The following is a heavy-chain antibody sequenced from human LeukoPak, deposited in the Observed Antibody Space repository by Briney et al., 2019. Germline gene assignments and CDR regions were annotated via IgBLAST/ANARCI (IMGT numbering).Heavy chain of an antibody. CDR3: VRVAYDVLTGYENYYDY. CDR1: GFSFNSYS. D-gene: IGHD3-9*01. CDR2: ISSSGAYI. V-gene: IGHV3-21*01. Sequence: GGSLRLSCVASGFSFNSYSMTWVRQAPGKGLECVSSISSSGAYIYYTDSVKGRFTISRDNAKNSLYLQMNSLSAEDTAVYYCVRVAYDVLTGYENYYDYWGREPWSPSPQ. J-gene: IGHJ4*02.